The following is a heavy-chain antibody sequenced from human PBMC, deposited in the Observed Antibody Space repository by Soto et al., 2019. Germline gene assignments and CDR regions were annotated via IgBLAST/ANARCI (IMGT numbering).Heavy chain of an antibody. D-gene: IGHD3-16*02. CDR3: ARSFRNYDYVWGSYRVNYGMDV. CDR2: IERSGST. CDR1: SGSVNVGGYF. Sequence: PSETLSLTCSVSSGSVNVGGYFWTWIRQVPGKGLEWIGNIERSGSTSYNPSLKSRLTISVDTSKNQFSLKLSSVTAADTAVYYCARSFRNYDYVWGSYRVNYGMDVWGQGTTVTVSS. J-gene: IGHJ6*02. V-gene: IGHV4-31*03.